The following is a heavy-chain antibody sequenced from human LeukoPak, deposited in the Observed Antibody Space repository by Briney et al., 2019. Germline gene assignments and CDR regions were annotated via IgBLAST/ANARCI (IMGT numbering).Heavy chain of an antibody. D-gene: IGHD3-10*01. CDR2: IYHSGST. Sequence: SETLSLTCTVSGGSISSYYWSWIRQPPGKGLEWIGYIYHSGSTYYNPSLKSRVTISVDRSKNQFSLKLSSVTAADTAVYYCARLKGTYGSGNYFPNSYYYMDVWGKGTTVTVSS. CDR3: ARLKGTYGSGNYFPNSYYYMDV. V-gene: IGHV4-59*04. CDR1: GGSISSYY. J-gene: IGHJ6*03.